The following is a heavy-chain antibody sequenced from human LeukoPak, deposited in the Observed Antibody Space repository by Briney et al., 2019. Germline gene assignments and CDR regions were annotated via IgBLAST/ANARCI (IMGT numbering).Heavy chain of an antibody. CDR1: GGSISSSSYY. V-gene: IGHV4-39*07. Sequence: PSETLSLTCTVSGGSISSSSYYWGWIRQPPGKELEWIGSIYYSGSTYYNPSLKSRVTISVDTSKNQFSLKLSSVTAADTAVYYCAGGSPSDDAFDIWGQGTMVTVSS. D-gene: IGHD1-26*01. J-gene: IGHJ3*02. CDR2: IYYSGST. CDR3: AGGSPSDDAFDI.